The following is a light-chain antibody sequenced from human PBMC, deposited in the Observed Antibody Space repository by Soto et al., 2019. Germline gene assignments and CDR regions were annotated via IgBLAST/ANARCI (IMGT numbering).Light chain of an antibody. J-gene: IGLJ2*01. V-gene: IGLV2-14*01. CDR2: DVS. CDR1: SSDVGGYNY. CDR3: SSYTSSSTPHVV. Sequence: QSVLTQPASVSGSPGQSITISCTGTSSDVGGYNYVSWYQQNPGKAPKLMIHDVSNRPSGVSNRFSGSKSGNTASLTISGLQAEDEADYYCSSYTSSSTPHVVFGGGTKLTVL.